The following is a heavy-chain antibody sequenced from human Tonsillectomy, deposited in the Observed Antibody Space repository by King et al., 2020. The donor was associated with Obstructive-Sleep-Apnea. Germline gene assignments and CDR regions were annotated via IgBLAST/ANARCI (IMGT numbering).Heavy chain of an antibody. CDR3: AKDIKYYYDSSGYPRAFDI. J-gene: IGHJ3*02. CDR2: ISWNSGSK. CDR1: GFTFDDYD. V-gene: IGHV3-9*01. Sequence: VQLVESGGGLVQPGRSLRLSCAASGFTFDDYDMHWVRQAPGKGLEWVSSISWNSGSKGSADSVKGRFTISRDNAKNSLYLQMNSLRAEDTALYYCAKDIKYYYDSSGYPRAFDIWGQGTMVTVSS. D-gene: IGHD3-22*01.